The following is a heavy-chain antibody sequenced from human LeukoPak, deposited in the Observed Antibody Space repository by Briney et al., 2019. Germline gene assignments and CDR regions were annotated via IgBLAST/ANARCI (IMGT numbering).Heavy chain of an antibody. CDR2: ISGSGGST. CDR1: GFTFSSYA. CDR3: AKDQRGWSGSYYGYFDY. J-gene: IGHJ4*02. V-gene: IGHV3-23*01. Sequence: SGGSLRLSCAASGFTFSSYAMSWVRQAPGKGLEWVSAISGSGGSTYYADSVKGRFTISRDNSKNTLYLQMNSLRAEDTAVYYCAKDQRGWSGSYYGYFDYWGQGTLVTVSS. D-gene: IGHD1-26*01.